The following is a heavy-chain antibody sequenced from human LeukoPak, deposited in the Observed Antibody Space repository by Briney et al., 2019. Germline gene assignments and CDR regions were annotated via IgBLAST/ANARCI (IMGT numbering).Heavy chain of an antibody. D-gene: IGHD3-16*01. CDR3: ARGLRLGLKPHAFDI. J-gene: IGHJ3*02. Sequence: PSETLSLTCTVSGGSISSSSYYWGWIRQPPGKGLEWIGSIYYSGSTYYNPSLKSRVTISVDTSKNQFSLKLSSVTAADTAVYYCARGLRLGLKPHAFDIWGQGTMVTVSS. V-gene: IGHV4-39*07. CDR2: IYYSGST. CDR1: GGSISSSSYY.